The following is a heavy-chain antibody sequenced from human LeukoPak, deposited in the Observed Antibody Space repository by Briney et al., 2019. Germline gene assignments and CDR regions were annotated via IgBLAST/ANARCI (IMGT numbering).Heavy chain of an antibody. CDR3: ATEPFSGGYYDSSGYYSRMPNAFDI. D-gene: IGHD3-22*01. CDR2: INHSGST. J-gene: IGHJ3*02. CDR1: GVSFSGYY. V-gene: IGHV4-34*01. Sequence: SETLSLTCAVYGVSFSGYYWSWIRQPPGKGLEWIGEINHSGSTYYNPSLKSRVTISVDTSKNQFSLKLSSVTAADTAVYYCATEPFSGGYYDSSGYYSRMPNAFDIWGQGTMVTVSS.